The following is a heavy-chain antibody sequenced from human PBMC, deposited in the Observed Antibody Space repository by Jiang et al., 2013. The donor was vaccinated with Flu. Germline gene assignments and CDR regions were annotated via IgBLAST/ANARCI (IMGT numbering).Heavy chain of an antibody. J-gene: IGHJ4*02. CDR2: IYYSGTT. V-gene: IGHV4-39*07. Sequence: LLKPSETLSLTCTVSGDSISSSSYFWGWIRQPPGKGLDWIGNIYYSGTTYYNPSLKSRVTISIGTSKNQFSLILDSVTAADTALYYCARVGRGDWYGGTFDSWGQGTLVTVSS. D-gene: IGHD3/OR15-3a*01. CDR3: ARVGRGDWYGGTFDS. CDR1: GDSISSSSYF.